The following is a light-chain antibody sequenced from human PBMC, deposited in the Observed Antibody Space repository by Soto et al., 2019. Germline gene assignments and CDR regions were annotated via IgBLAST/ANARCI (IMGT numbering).Light chain of an antibody. CDR3: ATTDGSLRGV. J-gene: IGLJ2*01. Sequence: QSVLTQPPSASGTPGQRVTISCSGSSSNIGRSDVYWYQQHPGTAPKLLIYKNNQRPSGVPDPFSASKSGTSASLAISGLRSEDESNYYSATTDGSLRGVFGRGTKLTVL. V-gene: IGLV1-47*01. CDR2: KNN. CDR1: SSNIGRSD.